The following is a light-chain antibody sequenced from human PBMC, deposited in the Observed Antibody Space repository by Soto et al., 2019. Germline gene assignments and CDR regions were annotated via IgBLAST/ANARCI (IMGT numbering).Light chain of an antibody. J-gene: IGKJ1*01. CDR2: AAS. Sequence: EIVLTQSPDTLSLFPGERATLSCRASLCVSSTYLAWYQQKPGQAPRPLISAASSRATGTPDRFSGSGSGTDFTLTISRLEPEDFAVYYCQQYGSSRWTFGQGTKVDIK. CDR1: LCVSSTY. CDR3: QQYGSSRWT. V-gene: IGKV3-20*01.